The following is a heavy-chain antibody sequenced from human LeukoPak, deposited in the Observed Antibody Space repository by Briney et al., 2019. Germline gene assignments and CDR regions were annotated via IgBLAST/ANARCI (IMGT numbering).Heavy chain of an antibody. J-gene: IGHJ4*02. CDR2: IRYDGSIK. Sequence: PGGSLRLSCAASGVTFSSYGMHWVRQAPGKGLEWVAFIRYDGSIKYYADSVKGRFTISRDNSKNTLYLQMNSLRAEDTAVYYCASAHYDYVWGSYRHSNFDYWGQGTLVTVSS. V-gene: IGHV3-30*02. D-gene: IGHD3-16*02. CDR1: GVTFSSYG. CDR3: ASAHYDYVWGSYRHSNFDY.